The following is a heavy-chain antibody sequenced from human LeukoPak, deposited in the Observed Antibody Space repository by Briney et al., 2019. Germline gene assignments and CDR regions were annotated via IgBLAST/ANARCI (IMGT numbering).Heavy chain of an antibody. CDR1: GFTFSSYS. CDR3: ARDQYPYQLLTGFDY. Sequence: GGSLRLSCAASGFTFSSYSMNWVRQAPGKGLEWVSSISSSSSYIYYADSVKGRFTIFRDNAKNSLYLQMNSLRAEDTTVYYCARDQYPYQLLTGFDYLGQGTLVTVSS. CDR2: ISSSSSYI. V-gene: IGHV3-21*01. D-gene: IGHD2-2*01. J-gene: IGHJ4*02.